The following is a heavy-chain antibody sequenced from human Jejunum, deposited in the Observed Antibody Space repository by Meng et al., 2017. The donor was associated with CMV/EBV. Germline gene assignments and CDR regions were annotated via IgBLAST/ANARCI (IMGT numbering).Heavy chain of an antibody. CDR1: GGSGNSRPHC. J-gene: IGHJ4*02. Sequence: GGSGNSRPHCWGWIRQPPGKGLEWIGRICYSGTTHQNASLQSRVTMSVDTSKNQVSLKLSSVTAADTAVYYCARHEVGDPDFDFWGQGILVTVSS. CDR3: ARHEVGDPDFDF. CDR2: ICYSGTT. V-gene: IGHV4-39*01. D-gene: IGHD3-16*01.